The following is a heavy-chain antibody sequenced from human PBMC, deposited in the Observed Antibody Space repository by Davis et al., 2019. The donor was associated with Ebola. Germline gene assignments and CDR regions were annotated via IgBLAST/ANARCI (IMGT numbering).Heavy chain of an antibody. V-gene: IGHV1-3*01. J-gene: IGHJ4*02. CDR2: INVGNDKT. Sequence: APSVKVPCKTSGYTFPSYSNHWLRLAPPERLEWMGWINVGNDKTRYSQNLQGRVTITTDTSASTACMELSSLRSEDRAVYYCARASCSGDSCYSYYLDYRGQGTLVTVSS. CDR1: GYTFPSYS. CDR3: ARASCSGDSCYSYYLDY. D-gene: IGHD2-15*01.